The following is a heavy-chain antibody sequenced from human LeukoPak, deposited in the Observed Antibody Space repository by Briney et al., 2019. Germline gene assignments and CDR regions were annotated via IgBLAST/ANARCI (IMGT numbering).Heavy chain of an antibody. J-gene: IGHJ4*02. Sequence: GGSLRLSCAGSGFTFSSYSINWVRQAPGKGLEWVSYISSSSSTIYYADSVKGRFTISRDNAKNSLYLQMNSLRAEDTVVYYCARDGPKAFDYWGQGTLVTVSS. CDR3: ARDGPKAFDY. CDR1: GFTFSSYS. V-gene: IGHV3-48*01. CDR2: ISSSSSTI.